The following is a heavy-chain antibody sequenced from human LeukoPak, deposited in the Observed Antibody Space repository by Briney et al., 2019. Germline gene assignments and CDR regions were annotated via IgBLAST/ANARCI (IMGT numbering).Heavy chain of an antibody. D-gene: IGHD4-23*01. CDR2: IYYSGST. Sequence: SETLSLTCTVSGGSISSYYWSWIRQPPGKGLEWIGYIYYSGSTNYNPSLKSQVTISVDTSKNQFSLKLSSVTAADTAVYYCARVGVDYSGNIIKYFFDYWGQGTLVTVSS. J-gene: IGHJ4*02. CDR1: GGSISSYY. CDR3: ARVGVDYSGNIIKYFFDY. V-gene: IGHV4-59*01.